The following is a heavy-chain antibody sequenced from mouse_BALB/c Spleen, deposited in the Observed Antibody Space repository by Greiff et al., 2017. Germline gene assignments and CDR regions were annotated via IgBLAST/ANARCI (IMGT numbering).Heavy chain of an antibody. Sequence: QVQLKESGAELARPGASVKLSCKASGYTFTSYWMQWVKQRPGQGLEWIGAIYPGDGDTRYTQKFKGKATLTADKSSSTAYMQLSSLASEDSAVYYCARGDYAGFDYWGQGTTLTVSS. V-gene: IGHV1-87*01. CDR3: ARGDYAGFDY. CDR1: GYTFTSYW. J-gene: IGHJ2*01. D-gene: IGHD2-4*01. CDR2: IYPGDGDT.